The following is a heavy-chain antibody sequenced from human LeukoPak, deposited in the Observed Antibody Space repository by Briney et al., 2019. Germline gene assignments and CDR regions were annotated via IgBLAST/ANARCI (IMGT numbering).Heavy chain of an antibody. D-gene: IGHD3-22*01. V-gene: IGHV1-2*02. CDR2: INPNSGGT. CDR1: GYTFTGCY. CDR3: ARDLGYYDRLDQFDW. Sequence: ASVKVSCKASGYTFTGCYIHWVRQATGQGLEWMGWINPNSGGTNSAQQFQGRVTLTRDTSISTAYMELSRLRSDDTAVYYCARDLGYYDRLDQFDWWGEGTLVTVFS. J-gene: IGHJ4*02.